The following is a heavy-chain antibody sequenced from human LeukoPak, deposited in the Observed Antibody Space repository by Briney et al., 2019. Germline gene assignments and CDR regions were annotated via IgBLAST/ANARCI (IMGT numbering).Heavy chain of an antibody. Sequence: ASVKVSCKASGYTFTGYYMHWVRQAPGQGLEWMGIINPSGGSTSYAQKLQGRVTMTTDTSTSTAYMELRSLRSDDTAVYYCARDTNIVVVVAAAHYYYYGMDVWGQGTTVTVSS. CDR1: GYTFTGYY. CDR2: INPSGGST. CDR3: ARDTNIVVVVAAAHYYYYGMDV. D-gene: IGHD2-15*01. J-gene: IGHJ6*02. V-gene: IGHV1-46*01.